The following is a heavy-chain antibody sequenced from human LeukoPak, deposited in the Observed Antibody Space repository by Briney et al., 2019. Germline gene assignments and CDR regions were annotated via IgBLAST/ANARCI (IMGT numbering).Heavy chain of an antibody. CDR1: GLSFSTYA. D-gene: IGHD2-15*01. CDR3: AKTQGYYDA. J-gene: IGHJ5*02. CDR2: IVTTGGT. V-gene: IGHV3-23*01. Sequence: GGSLRLSCVASGLSFSTYAVTWVRQTPGRGLEWVASIVTTGGTFYADSVKGRFTVSRDNSKNTLFLQMNSLRADDTAVYYCAKTQGYYDAWGQGALVTVSS.